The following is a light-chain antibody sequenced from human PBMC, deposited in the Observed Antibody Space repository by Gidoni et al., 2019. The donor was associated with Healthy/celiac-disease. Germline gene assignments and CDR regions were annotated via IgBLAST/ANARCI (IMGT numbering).Light chain of an antibody. Sequence: DIQMTQSPSTLSASVGDRVTITCRASQSISSWLAWYQQKPGKAPKLLIYKASSVESGVPSRFGGGGSGTEFTLTISSLQPDDFASYYCQSQRYTFGQXTKLEIK. J-gene: IGKJ2*01. CDR2: KAS. V-gene: IGKV1-5*03. CDR1: QSISSW. CDR3: QSQRYT.